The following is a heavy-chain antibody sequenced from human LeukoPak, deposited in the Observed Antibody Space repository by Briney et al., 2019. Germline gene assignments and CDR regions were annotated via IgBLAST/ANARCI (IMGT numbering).Heavy chain of an antibody. J-gene: IGHJ3*02. CDR2: INPSGGST. CDR1: GYTFTSYY. V-gene: IGHV1-46*01. D-gene: IGHD3-3*01. CDR3: ARDLGTRFANSFDI. Sequence: ASVKVSCKASGYTFTSYYVHWVRQAPGQGLEWMGIINPSGGSTSSAQKFQGRVTMTSDTSTSTVYMELSRLRSDDTAVFYCARDLGTRFANSFDIWGHGTTVTVSS.